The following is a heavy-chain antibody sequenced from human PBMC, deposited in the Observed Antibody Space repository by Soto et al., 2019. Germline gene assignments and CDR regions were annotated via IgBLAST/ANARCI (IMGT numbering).Heavy chain of an antibody. V-gene: IGHV4-39*01. Sequence: TLSLTCSVSGGSINSSSYFWGWVRQPPGKGLEWIGSIYYSGSTYYNPSLRSRVTISVDTSKNQFSLKLSSVTAADTAVFYCARHYSSGSRNWFDPWGQGTLVTVSS. CDR2: IYYSGST. CDR1: GGSINSSSYF. CDR3: ARHYSSGSRNWFDP. J-gene: IGHJ5*02. D-gene: IGHD6-19*01.